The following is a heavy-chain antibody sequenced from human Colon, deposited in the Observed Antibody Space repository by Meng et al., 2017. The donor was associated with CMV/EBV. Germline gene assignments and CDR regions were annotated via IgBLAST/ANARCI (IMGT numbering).Heavy chain of an antibody. CDR1: GGSFSGYY. CDR3: ARGSGTFDY. V-gene: IGHV4-34*01. D-gene: IGHD3-10*01. CDR2: INHSGST. J-gene: IGHJ4*02. Sequence: LSLTCSVSGGSFSGYYWSWIRQPPGKGLEWIGEINHSGSTNYNPSLKSRVTISVDTSKNQFSLKLSSVTAADTAVYYCARGSGTFDYWGQGTLVTVSS.